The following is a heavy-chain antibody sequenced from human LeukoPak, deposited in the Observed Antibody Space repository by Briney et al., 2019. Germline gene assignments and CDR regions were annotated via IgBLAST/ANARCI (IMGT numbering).Heavy chain of an antibody. CDR3: ARDFGDGYNYRHDAFDI. CDR2: IIPIFGTA. D-gene: IGHD5-24*01. CDR1: GGTFSSYA. J-gene: IGHJ3*02. V-gene: IGHV1-69*13. Sequence: SVKVSCKASGGTFSSYAISWVRQAPGQGLEWMGGIIPIFGTANYAQKFQGRVTITADESTSTAYMELSSLRSEDTAVYYCARDFGDGYNYRHDAFDIWGQGTIGTVSS.